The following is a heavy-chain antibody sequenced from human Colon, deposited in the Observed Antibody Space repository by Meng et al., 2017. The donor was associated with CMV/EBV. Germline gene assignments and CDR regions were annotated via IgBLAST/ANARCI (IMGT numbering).Heavy chain of an antibody. CDR2: IRSKTYGGTT. CDR1: GFTFDDYA. CDR3: TRDSPVTTSRAPDY. D-gene: IGHD4-17*01. Sequence: GESLKISCTTSGFTFDDYAMSWFRQAPGTGLEWVGFIRSKTYGGTTEYAASVKGRFTISRDDSKSIAYLQMNSLKIEDTAVYYCTRDSPVTTSRAPDYWGQGTLVTVSS. J-gene: IGHJ4*02. V-gene: IGHV3-49*03.